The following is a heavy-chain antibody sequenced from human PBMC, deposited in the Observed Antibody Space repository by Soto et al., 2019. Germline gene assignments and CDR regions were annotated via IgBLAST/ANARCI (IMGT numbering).Heavy chain of an antibody. V-gene: IGHV6-1*01. Sequence: SQTLSLTCAIPGYSVSSNSAGWSWVRQSPSRGLEWLGRTYYRSKWYYEYAVSVRGRITINPDTSKNQYSLQLNSVTPEDTAVYFCARGEQYSGRIFDYWGQGTLVTAPQ. J-gene: IGHJ4*01. CDR3: ARGEQYSGRIFDY. CDR2: TYYRSKWYY. D-gene: IGHD1-26*01. CDR1: GYSVSSNSAG.